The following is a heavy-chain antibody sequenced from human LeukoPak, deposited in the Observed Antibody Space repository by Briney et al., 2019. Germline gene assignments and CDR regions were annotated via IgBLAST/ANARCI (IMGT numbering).Heavy chain of an antibody. CDR1: GDSISSAYY. Sequence: SETLSLTCTVSGDSISSAYYWGWIRQSPGKGLEWIGSIFHGGNTFYNPSLRSRVTISVDTSKNQFSLRLNSVTAADTALYYCARDTVPHYSDTGAAGQGAVDIWGQGTMVIVSS. D-gene: IGHD2-8*02. J-gene: IGHJ3*02. CDR2: IFHGGNT. CDR3: ARDTVPHYSDTGAAGQGAVDI. V-gene: IGHV4-38-2*02.